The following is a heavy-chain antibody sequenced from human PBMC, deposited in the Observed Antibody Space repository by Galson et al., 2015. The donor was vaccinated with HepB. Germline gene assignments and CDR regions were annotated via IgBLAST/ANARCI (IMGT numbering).Heavy chain of an antibody. CDR3: AVRPYCSSTSCYSSDAFDI. V-gene: IGHV1-69*02. J-gene: IGHJ3*02. D-gene: IGHD2-2*01. Sequence: SVKVSCKASGGTFSSYTISWVRQAPGQGLEWMGRIIPILGIANYAQKFQGRVTITADKSTSTAYMELSSLRSEDTAVYYCAVRPYCSSTSCYSSDAFDIWGQGTMVTVSS. CDR2: IIPILGIA. CDR1: GGTFSSYT.